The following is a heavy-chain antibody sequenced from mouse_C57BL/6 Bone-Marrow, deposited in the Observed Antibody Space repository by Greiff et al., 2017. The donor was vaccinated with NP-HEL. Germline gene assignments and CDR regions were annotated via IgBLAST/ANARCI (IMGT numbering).Heavy chain of an antibody. CDR1: GYTFTDYY. CDR3: APSTMVTRDY. D-gene: IGHD2-2*01. V-gene: IGHV1-19*01. Sequence: VQLQQSGPVLVKPGASVKMSCKASGYTFTDYYMNWVKQSHGKSLEWIGVINPYNGGTSYNQKFTGKATLTVDKSSSTAYMELNSLTSEDSAVYYCAPSTMVTRDYWGQGTTLTVSS. CDR2: INPYNGGT. J-gene: IGHJ2*01.